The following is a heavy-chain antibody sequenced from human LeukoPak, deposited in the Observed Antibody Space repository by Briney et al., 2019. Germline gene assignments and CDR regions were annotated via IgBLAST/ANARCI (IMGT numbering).Heavy chain of an antibody. CDR3: ARDPRRGPNRGTYYFDY. J-gene: IGHJ4*02. CDR2: IYTSGST. Sequence: PSETLSLTCTVSGGSISSYYWSWIRQPAGKGLEWIGRIYTSGSTNYNPSLKSRVTMSVDTSKNQFSLKLSSVTAADTAVYYCARDPRRGPNRGTYYFDYWGQGTLVTVSS. CDR1: GGSISSYY. V-gene: IGHV4-4*07. D-gene: IGHD1-14*01.